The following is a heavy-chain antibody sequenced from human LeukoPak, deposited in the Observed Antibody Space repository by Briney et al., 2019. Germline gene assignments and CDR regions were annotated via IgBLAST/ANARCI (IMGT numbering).Heavy chain of an antibody. Sequence: GGSLRLSCAASGFTFSIYWMHWVRQAPGKGLVWVSRINSDGSSTSYADSVKGRFTISRDNAKNSLYLQMNSLSAEDTAVYYCARTPNYYDSSGYFYEPYSFDYWGQGTLVTVSS. CDR3: ARTPNYYDSSGYFYEPYSFDY. CDR2: INSDGSST. V-gene: IGHV3-74*01. D-gene: IGHD3-22*01. CDR1: GFTFSIYW. J-gene: IGHJ4*02.